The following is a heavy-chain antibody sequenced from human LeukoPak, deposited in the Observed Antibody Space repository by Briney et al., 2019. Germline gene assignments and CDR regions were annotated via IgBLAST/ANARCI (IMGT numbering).Heavy chain of an antibody. V-gene: IGHV3-23*01. CDR2: ISGGGGST. CDR1: GFTFSNYA. Sequence: GGSLRLSCAASGFTFSNYAMSWVRRAPGKGLAWVSTISGGGGSTYYAESVKGRFTISRDNSKNTLYLQMNSLRAEDTAVYYCAKDVLSTITYFDYWGQGTLVTVSS. J-gene: IGHJ4*02. D-gene: IGHD5/OR15-5a*01. CDR3: AKDVLSTITYFDY.